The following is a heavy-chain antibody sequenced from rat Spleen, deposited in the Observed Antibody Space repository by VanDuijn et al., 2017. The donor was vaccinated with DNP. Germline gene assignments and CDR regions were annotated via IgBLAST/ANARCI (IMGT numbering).Heavy chain of an antibody. D-gene: IGHD3-8*01. CDR3: TSNPHIRTAAPFDY. CDR1: GFTFSHYY. J-gene: IGHJ2*01. V-gene: IGHV5-27*01. Sequence: EVQLVESGGGLVQPGRSLKLSCAASGFTFSHYYMAWVRQAPTKGLEWVAYISSGDGTTYYRDSVKGRFTISRDNAKSTLYLQMDSLRSEDTATYYCTSNPHIRTAAPFDYWGQGVMVTVSS. CDR2: ISSGDGTT.